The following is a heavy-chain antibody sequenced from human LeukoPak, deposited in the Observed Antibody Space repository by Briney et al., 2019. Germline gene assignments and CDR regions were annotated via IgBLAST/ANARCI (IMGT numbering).Heavy chain of an antibody. CDR2: INSDGSST. CDR3: ARGEDSSGWHTDSYYYYGMDV. V-gene: IGHV3-74*01. D-gene: IGHD6-19*01. Sequence: PGGSLRLSCAASGFTFSSYWMHWVRQAPGKGLVWVSRINSDGSSTSYADSVKGRFTISGDNAKNTLYLQMNSLRAEDTAVYYCARGEDSSGWHTDSYYYYGMDVWGQGTTVTVSS. CDR1: GFTFSSYW. J-gene: IGHJ6*02.